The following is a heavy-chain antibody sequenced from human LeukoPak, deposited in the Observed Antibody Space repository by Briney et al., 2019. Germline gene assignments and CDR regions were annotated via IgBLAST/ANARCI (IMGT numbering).Heavy chain of an antibody. D-gene: IGHD6-19*01. CDR3: ATEYSSGWYPT. V-gene: IGHV4-59*08. J-gene: IGHJ5*02. Sequence: SETLSLTCTVSGGSISSYYWSWIRQPPGKGLEWIGYIYYSGSTNYDPSLKSRVTISVDTSKNQFSLKLSSVTAADTAVYYCATEYSSGWYPTWGQGTLVTVSS. CDR1: GGSISSYY. CDR2: IYYSGST.